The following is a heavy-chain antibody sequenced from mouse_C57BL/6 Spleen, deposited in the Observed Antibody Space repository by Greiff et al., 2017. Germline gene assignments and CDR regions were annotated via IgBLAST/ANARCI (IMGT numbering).Heavy chain of an antibody. CDR2: IHPSDSDT. D-gene: IGHD2-5*01. V-gene: IGHV1-74*01. J-gene: IGHJ1*03. CDR1: GYTFTSYW. CDR3: AISPLYSINQGYFDV. Sequence: QVQLQQPGAELVKPGASVKVSCKASGYTFTSYWMHWVKQRPGQGLEWIGRIHPSDSDTNYNQKFKGKATLTVDKSSSTAYMQLSSLTSEDSAVSYCAISPLYSINQGYFDVWGTGTTGTVSS.